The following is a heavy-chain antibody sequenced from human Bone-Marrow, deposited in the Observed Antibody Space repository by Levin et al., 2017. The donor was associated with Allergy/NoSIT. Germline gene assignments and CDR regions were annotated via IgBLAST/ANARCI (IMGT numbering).Heavy chain of an antibody. J-gene: IGHJ5*02. CDR2: INPNSGGT. V-gene: IGHV1-2*02. CDR1: GSTFTGYY. Sequence: GGSLRLSCKASGSTFTGYYMHWVRQAPGQGLEWMGWINPNSGGTNYAQKFQGRVTMTRDTSISTAYMELSRLRSDDTAVYYCARDLNGLLGDWFDPWGQGTLVTVSS. CDR3: ARDLNGLLGDWFDP. D-gene: IGHD2-15*01.